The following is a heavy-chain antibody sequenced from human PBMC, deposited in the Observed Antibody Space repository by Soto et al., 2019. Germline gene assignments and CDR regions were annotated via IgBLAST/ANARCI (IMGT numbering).Heavy chain of an antibody. J-gene: IGHJ4*02. CDR3: ARVYGSGRPSRDYFDY. D-gene: IGHD3-10*01. CDR1: GYTYTSHG. V-gene: IGHV1-18*01. Sequence: QVQLVHSGAEIKKPGASVKVSCKASGYTYTSHGISWVRQAPGQGLEWMGWISTYNGNTKYAQKLQGRVTMTTDTSTNTVYMELSSLRSDDTAVYYCARVYGSGRPSRDYFDYWGQGTLVTVSS. CDR2: ISTYNGNT.